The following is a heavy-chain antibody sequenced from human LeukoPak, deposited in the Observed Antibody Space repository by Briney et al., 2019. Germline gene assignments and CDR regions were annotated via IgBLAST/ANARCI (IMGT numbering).Heavy chain of an antibody. CDR1: GFTFSKYS. Sequence: GGSLRLSCAASGFTFSKYSMHWVRQAPGKGLEWVTVISYDGNYKYYADSVKGRFTISRDNSHYTLYLQLSNLTTDDTAVYYCARGRVVPATRLDYWGRGTLVTVS. D-gene: IGHD2-15*01. CDR3: ARGRVVPATRLDY. V-gene: IGHV3-30*04. CDR2: ISYDGNYK. J-gene: IGHJ4*02.